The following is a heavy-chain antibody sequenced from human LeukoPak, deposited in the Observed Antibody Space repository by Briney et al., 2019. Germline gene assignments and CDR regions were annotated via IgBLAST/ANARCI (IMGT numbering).Heavy chain of an antibody. Sequence: PSETLSLTCTVSGGSISSSSYYWGWLRQPPGTGLEWIGSIYYSGSTYYNPSLKSRVTISVDTSKNQFSLKLSSVTAADTAVYYCARVVGGVIQLWLPYYYYYMDVWGKGTTVTVSS. CDR1: GGSISSSSYY. V-gene: IGHV4-39*07. CDR3: ARVVGGVIQLWLPYYYYYMDV. CDR2: IYYSGST. J-gene: IGHJ6*03. D-gene: IGHD5-18*01.